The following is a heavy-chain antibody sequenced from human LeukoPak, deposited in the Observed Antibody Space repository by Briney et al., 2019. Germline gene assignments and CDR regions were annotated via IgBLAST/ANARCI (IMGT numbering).Heavy chain of an antibody. J-gene: IGHJ4*02. Sequence: GGSLRLSCAASGFTFSSYGMSWARQAPGKGLEWVSAISGSGGSTYYADSVKGRFTISRDNSKNTLYLQMNSLRAEDTAVYYCAKDDYYYGVDYWGQGTLVTVSS. V-gene: IGHV3-23*01. CDR2: ISGSGGST. D-gene: IGHD1-26*01. CDR3: AKDDYYYGVDY. CDR1: GFTFSSYG.